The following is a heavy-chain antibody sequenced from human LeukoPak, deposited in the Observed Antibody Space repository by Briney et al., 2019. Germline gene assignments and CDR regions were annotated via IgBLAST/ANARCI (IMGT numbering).Heavy chain of an antibody. D-gene: IGHD3-10*01. CDR3: ARDPLWFGELGAFDI. V-gene: IGHV3-11*06. CDR1: GFTFSDYY. Sequence: PGGSLRLSCAASGFTFSDYYMSWIRQAPGKGLEWVSYISSSSSYTNYADSVKGRFTISRDNAKNSLYLRMNSLRAEDTAVYYCARDPLWFGELGAFDIWGQGTMVTVSS. CDR2: ISSSSSYT. J-gene: IGHJ3*02.